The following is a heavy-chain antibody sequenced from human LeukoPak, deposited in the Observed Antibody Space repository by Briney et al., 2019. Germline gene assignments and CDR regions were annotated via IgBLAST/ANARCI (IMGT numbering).Heavy chain of an antibody. D-gene: IGHD5-24*01. CDR1: GYSITTYL. Sequence: GESLKISCKGSGYSITTYLISWVRQMAEEGLEWMGIIYPGDSETRYSPSIAGQVRISADKSITPAYLQWGSLKASDTAMYYCTRSPRDGYNDAFDIWGQGTMVTVFS. V-gene: IGHV5-51*01. CDR2: IYPGDSET. J-gene: IGHJ3*02. CDR3: TRSPRDGYNDAFDI.